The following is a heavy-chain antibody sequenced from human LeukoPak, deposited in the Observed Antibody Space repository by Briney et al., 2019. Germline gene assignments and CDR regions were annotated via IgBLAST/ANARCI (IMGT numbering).Heavy chain of an antibody. Sequence: GGSLRLSCAASGFTFSSYGMHWVRQAPGKGLEWVAVIWYDGSNKYYADSVKGRFTISRDNSKNTLYLQMNSLRAEDTAVYYCARDSTLNAFDIWGQGIMVTVSS. CDR2: IWYDGSNK. V-gene: IGHV3-33*01. CDR3: ARDSTLNAFDI. CDR1: GFTFSSYG. D-gene: IGHD2-2*01. J-gene: IGHJ3*02.